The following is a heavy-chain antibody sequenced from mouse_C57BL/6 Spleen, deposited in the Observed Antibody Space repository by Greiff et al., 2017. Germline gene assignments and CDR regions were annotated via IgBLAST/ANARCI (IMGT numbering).Heavy chain of an antibody. CDR3: AIDYGSSYVFDY. D-gene: IGHD1-1*01. J-gene: IGHJ2*01. CDR2: IHPSDSDT. Sequence: QVQLKQPGAELVKPGASVKVSCKASGYTFTSYWMHWVKQRPGQGLEWIGRIHPSDSDTNYNQKFKGKATLTVDKSSSTAYMQLSSLTSEDSAVYYCAIDYGSSYVFDYWGQGTTLTVSS. CDR1: GYTFTSYW. V-gene: IGHV1-74*01.